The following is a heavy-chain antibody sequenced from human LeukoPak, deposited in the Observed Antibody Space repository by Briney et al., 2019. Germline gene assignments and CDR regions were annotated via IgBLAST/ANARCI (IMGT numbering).Heavy chain of an antibody. CDR2: IDPNSGGT. D-gene: IGHD5-12*01. Sequence: ASVKVSCKASGYTFTGYYIHWVRQAPGQGLEWMGWIDPNSGGTNYAQKFQGRVTMTRDTSISTAYMELSRLRSDDTAVYYCAYPGARGYSAVYWGQGTLVTVSS. J-gene: IGHJ4*02. CDR1: GYTFTGYY. CDR3: AYPGARGYSAVY. V-gene: IGHV1-2*02.